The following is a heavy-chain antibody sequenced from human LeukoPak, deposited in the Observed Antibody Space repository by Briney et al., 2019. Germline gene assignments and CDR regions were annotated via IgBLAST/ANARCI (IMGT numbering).Heavy chain of an antibody. Sequence: ASVKVSCKASGCTFTGYYMHWVRQAPGQGLEWMGRINPNSGGTNYAQKFQGRVTMTRDTSISTAYMELSRLRSDDTAVYYCARGPLSYDYIWGSYRPMAAFDIWGQGTMVTVSS. CDR1: GCTFTGYY. CDR2: INPNSGGT. CDR3: ARGPLSYDYIWGSYRPMAAFDI. J-gene: IGHJ3*02. V-gene: IGHV1-2*06. D-gene: IGHD3-16*02.